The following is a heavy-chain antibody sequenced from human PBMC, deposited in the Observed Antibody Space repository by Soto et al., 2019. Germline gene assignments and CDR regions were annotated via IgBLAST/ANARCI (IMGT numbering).Heavy chain of an antibody. J-gene: IGHJ4*02. D-gene: IGHD1-26*01. Sequence: QVQLVQSGAEMKQPGASVRVSCKASGNTHTIYFIHWLRQAPGQGLEWMGWINSVSGGTNFAHKFQGQVTLTRDTSTTTAFMELSGLTSVDPAVYYCARGGSSYAHWGQGTLVTVSS. V-gene: IGHV1-2*02. CDR1: GNTHTIYF. CDR2: INSVSGGT. CDR3: ARGGSSYAH.